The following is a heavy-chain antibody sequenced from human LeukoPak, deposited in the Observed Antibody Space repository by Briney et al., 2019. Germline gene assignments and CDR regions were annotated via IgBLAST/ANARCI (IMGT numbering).Heavy chain of an antibody. J-gene: IGHJ4*02. CDR1: GFTFSTYA. D-gene: IGHD1-26*01. Sequence: GGSLRLSCAASGFTFSTYAMHWVRQAPGKGLDWVAYISYDASDNNYADSVKGRFTISRDNSKNTLYLQMTSLRADDSAVYYCARVRSGSFGNYFDLWGQGPLVTVSS. CDR3: ARVRSGSFGNYFDL. V-gene: IGHV3-30-3*01. CDR2: ISYDASDN.